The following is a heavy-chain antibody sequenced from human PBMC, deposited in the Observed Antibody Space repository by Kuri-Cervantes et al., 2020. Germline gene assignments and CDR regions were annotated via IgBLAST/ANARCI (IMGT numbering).Heavy chain of an antibody. CDR1: GFTFSSYG. CDR3: ARDIFANGLHWETTYYYFDY. Sequence: GESLKISCAASGFTFSSYGMHWVRQAPGKGLEWVAVISYDGSNKYYADSVKGRFTISRDNAKNPLYLQMNSLRAEDTAVYYCARDIFANGLHWETTYYYFDYWGQGTLVTVSS. V-gene: IGHV3-30*03. D-gene: IGHD1-14*01. CDR2: ISYDGSNK. J-gene: IGHJ4*02.